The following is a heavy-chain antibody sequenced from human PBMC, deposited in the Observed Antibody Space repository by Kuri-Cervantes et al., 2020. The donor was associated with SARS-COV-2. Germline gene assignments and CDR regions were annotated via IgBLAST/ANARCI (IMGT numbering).Heavy chain of an antibody. D-gene: IGHD3-3*01. CDR3: ARDTITIFGVVTLFDY. J-gene: IGHJ4*02. V-gene: IGHV3-21*01. CDR1: RFIFSASA. CDR2: ISSSSSYI. Sequence: GESLKISCAASRFIFSASAMHWVRQAPGKGLEWVSSISSSSSYIYYADSVKGRFTISRDNAKNSLYLQMNSLRAEDTAVYYCARDTITIFGVVTLFDYWGQGTLVTVSS.